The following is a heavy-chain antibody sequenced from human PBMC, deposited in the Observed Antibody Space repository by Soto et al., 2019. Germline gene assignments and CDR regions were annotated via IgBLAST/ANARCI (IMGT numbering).Heavy chain of an antibody. Sequence: SVKVSCKASGCTFSSYTISWVRQAPGQGLEWMGRIIPILGIANYAQKFQGRVTITADKSTSTAYMELSSLRSEDTAVYYCARGQAGYDSMAFYPWGQGTLVTVS. CDR1: GCTFSSYT. J-gene: IGHJ5*02. CDR2: IIPILGIA. CDR3: ARGQAGYDSMAFYP. V-gene: IGHV1-69*02. D-gene: IGHD5-12*01.